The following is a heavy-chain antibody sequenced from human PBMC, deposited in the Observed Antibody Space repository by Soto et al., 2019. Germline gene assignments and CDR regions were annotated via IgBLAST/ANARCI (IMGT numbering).Heavy chain of an antibody. CDR2: IIPIFGTP. Sequence: QVQLVQSGAEVKKPGSSLKVSCKASGGTFTNYAFSWVRQAPGQGPEWMGGIIPIFGTPDYAQKFQGRVIITADESTKTVSMEFNSLRSDDTAVYYCARERSVGYCITTTCPKPFYYYAMDVWGQGTTVTVSS. CDR1: GGTFTNYA. D-gene: IGHD2-2*01. CDR3: ARERSVGYCITTTCPKPFYYYAMDV. J-gene: IGHJ6*02. V-gene: IGHV1-69*12.